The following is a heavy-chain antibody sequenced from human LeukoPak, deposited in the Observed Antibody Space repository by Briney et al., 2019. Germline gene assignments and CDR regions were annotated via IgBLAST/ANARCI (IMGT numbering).Heavy chain of an antibody. CDR1: GFTFSSYW. CDR2: INNDGSTT. J-gene: IGHJ3*01. Sequence: GGPLRLSCAASGFTFSSYWMHWVRQAPGKGLVWVSRINNDGSTTTYADSVKGRFTISRDNAKNTLYLQMNSLRAEDTAVYYCARDVPVDDVFDLWGQGTVVTVSS. CDR3: ARDVPVDDVFDL. V-gene: IGHV3-74*01.